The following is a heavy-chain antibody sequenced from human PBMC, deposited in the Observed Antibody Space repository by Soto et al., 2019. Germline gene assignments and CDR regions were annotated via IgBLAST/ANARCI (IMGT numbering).Heavy chain of an antibody. CDR2: ISAHNHNT. Sequence: QVHLGQSEAEVKKPGASVKVSCKGSGYTFTSYGISWVRQAPGQGLEWMGWISAHNHNTNYAQKLQGRVTVTTDTSTSTAYMELRSLRSDDTAVYFCARGRYGDYWGQGTLVTVSS. D-gene: IGHD4-17*01. V-gene: IGHV1-18*01. CDR1: GYTFTSYG. CDR3: ARGRYGDY. J-gene: IGHJ4*02.